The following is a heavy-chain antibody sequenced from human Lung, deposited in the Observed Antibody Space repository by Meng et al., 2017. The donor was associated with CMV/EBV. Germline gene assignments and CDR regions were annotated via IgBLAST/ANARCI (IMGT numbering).Heavy chain of an antibody. Sequence: ESLKISCAASGFTFDDYGMSWVRQAPGKGLEWVSGINWNGGSTGYADSVKGRFTISRDNAKNSLYLQMNSLRAEDTALYYCARCEYNSGYDYWGQGTLVTVSS. V-gene: IGHV3-20*04. D-gene: IGHD5-12*01. CDR3: ARCEYNSGYDY. CDR2: INWNGGST. CDR1: GFTFDDYG. J-gene: IGHJ4*02.